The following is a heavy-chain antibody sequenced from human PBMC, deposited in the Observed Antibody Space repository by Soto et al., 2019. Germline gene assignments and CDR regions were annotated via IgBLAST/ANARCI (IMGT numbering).Heavy chain of an antibody. Sequence: GGSLRLSCSASGFTFSSYAMHWVRQAPGKGLEYVSAISSNGGSTYYADSVKGRFTISRDNSKNTLYLQMSSLRAEDTAVYYCVKRSFGGFWVYWGQGTLVTVSS. CDR3: VKRSFGGFWVY. D-gene: IGHD3-10*01. J-gene: IGHJ4*02. CDR1: GFTFSSYA. CDR2: ISSNGGST. V-gene: IGHV3-64D*08.